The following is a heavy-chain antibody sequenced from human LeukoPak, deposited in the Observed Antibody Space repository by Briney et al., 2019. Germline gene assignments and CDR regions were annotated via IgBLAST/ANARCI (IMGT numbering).Heavy chain of an antibody. V-gene: IGHV4-39*01. Sequence: PSETLSLTCTVSGGSISSSSYYWGWIRQPPGKGLEWIGSIYYSGSTYYNPSLKSRVTISVDTSKNQFSLKLSSVTAADTAVYYCARLSGSGSYYGDYWGQGTLVTVSS. CDR3: ARLSGSGSYYGDY. D-gene: IGHD3-10*01. CDR1: GGSISSSSYY. CDR2: IYYSGST. J-gene: IGHJ4*02.